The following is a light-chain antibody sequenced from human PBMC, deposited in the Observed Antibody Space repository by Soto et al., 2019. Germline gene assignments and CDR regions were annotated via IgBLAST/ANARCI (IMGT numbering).Light chain of an antibody. Sequence: QSVLTQPPSVSGAPGQRVTISCTGSSSNIGAGYDVHWYQQLPGTAPKLLIYGNSNRPSGIPDRFSGSKSGTSASLAITGLQAEDEADYYCQSHDSSLSGHVVFGGGIKLTVL. V-gene: IGLV1-40*01. CDR2: GNS. CDR1: SSNIGAGYD. CDR3: QSHDSSLSGHVV. J-gene: IGLJ2*01.